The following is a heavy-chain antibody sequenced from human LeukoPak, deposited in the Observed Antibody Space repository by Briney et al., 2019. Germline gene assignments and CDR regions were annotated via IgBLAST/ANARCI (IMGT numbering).Heavy chain of an antibody. CDR2: IFPADSDT. CDR3: ARSLEVAVGVY. D-gene: IGHD6-19*01. Sequence: GEALKISCQGSGYRFTSYWIGWVRQMPGKDLERMGMIFPADSDTRYSPSFQGQVTISADNSINTAYLQWSSLKASDTAIYYCARSLEVAVGVYWGQGTPVTVSS. CDR1: GYRFTSYW. V-gene: IGHV5-51*01. J-gene: IGHJ4*02.